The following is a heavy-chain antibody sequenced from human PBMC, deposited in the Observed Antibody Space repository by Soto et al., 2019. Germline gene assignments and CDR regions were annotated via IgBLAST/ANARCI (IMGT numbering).Heavy chain of an antibody. D-gene: IGHD3-16*02. J-gene: IGHJ6*02. CDR2: IIPIFGTA. V-gene: IGHV1-69*06. Sequence: SVKVSCKASGGTFSSYAISGVRQAPGQGLEWMGGIIPIFGTANYAQKFQGRVTITADKSTSTAYMELSSLRSEDTAVSYCAREGLRLGELSIGMEVWGQGTTVTVSS. CDR3: AREGLRLGELSIGMEV. CDR1: GGTFSSYA.